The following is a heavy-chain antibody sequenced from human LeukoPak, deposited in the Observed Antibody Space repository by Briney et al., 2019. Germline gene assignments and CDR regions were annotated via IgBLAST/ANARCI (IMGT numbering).Heavy chain of an antibody. CDR2: ISSSSSYI. Sequence: NLGGSLRLSCAASGFTFSSYSMNWVRQAPGKGLEWVSSISSSSSYIYYADSVKGRFTSSRDNAKNSLYLQMNSLRAEDTDVYYCAKDQLEEWIRYNWFDPWGQGTLVTVSS. D-gene: IGHD5-12*01. J-gene: IGHJ5*02. V-gene: IGHV3-21*01. CDR3: AKDQLEEWIRYNWFDP. CDR1: GFTFSSYS.